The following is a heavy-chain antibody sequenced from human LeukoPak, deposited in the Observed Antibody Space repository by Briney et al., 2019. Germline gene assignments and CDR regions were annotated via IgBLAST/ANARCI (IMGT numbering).Heavy chain of an antibody. CDR3: ARAGYGGDYYYGMDV. V-gene: IGHV3-48*04. J-gene: IGHJ6*02. CDR2: ISSSSSTI. D-gene: IGHD4-23*01. Sequence: GGSLRLSCAASGFTFSNYSMNWVRQAPGKGLEWVSYISSSSSTIYYADSVKGRFTISRDNAKNSLYLQMNSLRAEDTAVYYCARAGYGGDYYYGMDVWGQGTTVTVSS. CDR1: GFTFSNYS.